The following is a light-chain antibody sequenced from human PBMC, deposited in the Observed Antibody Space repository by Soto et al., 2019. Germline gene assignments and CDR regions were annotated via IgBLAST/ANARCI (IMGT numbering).Light chain of an antibody. CDR2: GVS. CDR1: QSVRSN. V-gene: IGKV3-15*01. CDR3: QQYNDWPPT. Sequence: EIVMTQSPATLSVSPWERATLSCRASQSVRSNLAWYQQKPGQAPRLLIYGVSTRATGIPARFSGSASGTEFTLTISSLQSEDFAVYCCQQYNDWPPTFGQGTKVDIK. J-gene: IGKJ1*01.